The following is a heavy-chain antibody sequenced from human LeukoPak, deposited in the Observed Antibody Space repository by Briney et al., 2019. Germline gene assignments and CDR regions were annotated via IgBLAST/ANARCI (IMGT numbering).Heavy chain of an antibody. CDR2: IRYDGSNK. CDR1: GFTFSSYG. V-gene: IGHV3-30*02. CDR3: AKRYGSGSYSHFDY. D-gene: IGHD3-10*01. Sequence: GGSLRLSCAASGFTFSSYGMHWVRQAPGKGLEWVAFIRYDGSNKYYADSVKGRFTISRDNSTNTLYLQMNSLRAEDTAVYYCAKRYGSGSYSHFDYWGQGTLVTVSS. J-gene: IGHJ4*02.